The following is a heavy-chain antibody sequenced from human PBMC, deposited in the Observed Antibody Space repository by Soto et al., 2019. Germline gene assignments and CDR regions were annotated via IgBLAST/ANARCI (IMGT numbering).Heavy chain of an antibody. Sequence: GASVKVSCKASGYPFSIYTMHWVRQAPGQGLEWMGWINTANGNTKYSQKVQGRVTISRDTSASTAYLELSSLRSEDTAVYYCARESYYNILNSFDYWGQGTLVTVSS. D-gene: IGHD3-10*01. CDR1: GYPFSIYT. CDR2: INTANGNT. CDR3: ARESYYNILNSFDY. V-gene: IGHV1-3*04. J-gene: IGHJ4*02.